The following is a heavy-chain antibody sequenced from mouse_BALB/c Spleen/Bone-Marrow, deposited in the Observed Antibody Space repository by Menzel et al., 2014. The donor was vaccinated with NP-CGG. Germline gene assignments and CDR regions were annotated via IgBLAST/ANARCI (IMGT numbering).Heavy chain of an antibody. CDR2: IDPANGNT. CDR3: ARYRLGTYFDY. Sequence: EVHLVESGAELVKPGASVKLSCTASGFNIKDTYMHWVKQRPEQGLEWIGRIDPANGNTKYDPKFQGEATITADTSSNTACLQLSSLTSEDTAVYYCARYRLGTYFDYWGQGTTLTVSS. J-gene: IGHJ2*01. V-gene: IGHV14-3*02. D-gene: IGHD1-2*01. CDR1: GFNIKDTY.